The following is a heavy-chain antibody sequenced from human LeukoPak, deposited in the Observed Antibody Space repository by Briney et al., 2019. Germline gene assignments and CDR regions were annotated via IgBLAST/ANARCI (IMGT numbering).Heavy chain of an antibody. CDR2: INPKSGGT. D-gene: IGHD3-16*01. CDR1: GYTFNDYY. CDR3: MREWGGDY. J-gene: IGHJ4*02. Sequence: GASVKVSCKASGYTFNDYYMHWVRQAPGQGLEWMGWINPKSGGTDYAQQFQGRVTMTIDTSITTTYMELSRLRSDETAVYYCMREWGGDYWGQGTLVTVSS. V-gene: IGHV1-2*02.